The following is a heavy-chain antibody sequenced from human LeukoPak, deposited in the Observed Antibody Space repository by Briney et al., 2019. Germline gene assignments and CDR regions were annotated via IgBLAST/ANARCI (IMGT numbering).Heavy chain of an antibody. CDR1: GFTFSTYA. CDR3: ARDQNL. Sequence: GRSLRLSCAASGFTFSTYAMHWVRQAPGKGLEWVAVSDNTGFTLYADSVKGRFTVSRDNSKNTLYLQMNSLRVEDTALYYCARDQNLWGQGTLVTVSS. V-gene: IGHV3-30*14. D-gene: IGHD2/OR15-2a*01. J-gene: IGHJ4*02. CDR2: SDNTGFT.